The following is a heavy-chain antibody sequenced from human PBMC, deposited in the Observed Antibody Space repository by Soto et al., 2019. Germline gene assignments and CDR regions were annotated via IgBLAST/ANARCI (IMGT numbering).Heavy chain of an antibody. CDR3: ARHGFYGDYASNYFDP. CDR1: GYNFATYW. CDR2: IYPGDSDT. D-gene: IGHD4-17*01. J-gene: IGHJ5*02. Sequence: GESLKISCKGSGYNFATYWIAWARQMPGKGLEYMGIIYPGDSDTRYSPSFQGQVTFSADKSINTAYLQWSSLKASDTAMYYCARHGFYGDYASNYFDPWGQGTLVTVSS. V-gene: IGHV5-51*01.